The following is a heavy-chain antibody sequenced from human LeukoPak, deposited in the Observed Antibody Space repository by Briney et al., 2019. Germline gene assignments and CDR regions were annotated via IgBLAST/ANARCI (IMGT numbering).Heavy chain of an antibody. Sequence: GGSLRLSCAASGFTFSSYEMNWVRQAPGKRLEWVSYISSSGSTIYYADSVKGRFTISRDNAKNSLYLQMNSLRAEDTAVYYCARDFYYYDSSGYSYAFDIWGQGTMVTVSS. CDR3: ARDFYYYDSSGYSYAFDI. J-gene: IGHJ3*02. D-gene: IGHD3-22*01. V-gene: IGHV3-48*03. CDR1: GFTFSSYE. CDR2: ISSSGSTI.